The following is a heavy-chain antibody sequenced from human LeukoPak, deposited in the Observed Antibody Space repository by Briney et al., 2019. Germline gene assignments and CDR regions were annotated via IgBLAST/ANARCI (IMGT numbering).Heavy chain of an antibody. CDR3: GGVKGNWYFDL. J-gene: IGHJ2*01. Sequence: SETLSLTCTVSGVSVSSGSYYWSWIRQPPGKGVEWIGYIYYSGSTNYNPSLKSRVTISVDTSRNQFSLKLSSVTAADTAVYYCGGVKGNWYFDLWGRGTLVTVSS. CDR2: IYYSGST. CDR1: GVSVSSGSYY. V-gene: IGHV4-61*01.